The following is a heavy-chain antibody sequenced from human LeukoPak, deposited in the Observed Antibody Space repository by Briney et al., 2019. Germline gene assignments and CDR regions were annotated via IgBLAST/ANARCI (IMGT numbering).Heavy chain of an antibody. CDR3: ARATIQLWPHYYMDV. V-gene: IGHV1-18*01. J-gene: IGHJ6*03. D-gene: IGHD5-18*01. CDR2: ISAYNGNT. Sequence: ASVKVSCKASGYTFTSYGISWVRQAPGQGLEWMGWISAYNGNTNYAQKLQGRVTMTTDTSTSTAYMELRSLRSDDTAVYYCARATIQLWPHYYMDVWGKGTTVTISS. CDR1: GYTFTSYG.